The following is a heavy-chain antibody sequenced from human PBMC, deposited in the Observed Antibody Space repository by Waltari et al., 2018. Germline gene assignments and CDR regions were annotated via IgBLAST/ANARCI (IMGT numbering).Heavy chain of an antibody. V-gene: IGHV1-2*02. CDR1: GSTFLGYF. J-gene: IGHJ4*02. D-gene: IGHD5-18*01. Sequence: QVQLVQSGAEVKKPGASVKVSCTASGSTFLGYFMHRCRPAPGPGLEWMGWINPNSGGTNYAQKFQGRVTMTRDTSISTAYMELSRLRSDDTAVYYCARDAIYNVDTAMVTSNYFDYWGQGTLVTVSS. CDR2: INPNSGGT. CDR3: ARDAIYNVDTAMVTSNYFDY.